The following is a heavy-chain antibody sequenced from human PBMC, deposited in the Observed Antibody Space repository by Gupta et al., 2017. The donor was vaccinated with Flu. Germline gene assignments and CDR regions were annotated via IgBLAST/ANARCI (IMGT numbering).Heavy chain of an antibody. J-gene: IGHJ6*02. V-gene: IGHV1-69*01. CDR2: IIPIFGTT. CDR3: ARAILASRPVGSNNYYYYQLDV. D-gene: IGHD6-6*01. Sequence: RQAPGQGLEWMGGIIPIFGTTHYAQKFLGRVTISADESATTGYMELSSLRAEVTAVYYCARAILASRPVGSNNYYYYQLDVWGQGTTVTVSS.